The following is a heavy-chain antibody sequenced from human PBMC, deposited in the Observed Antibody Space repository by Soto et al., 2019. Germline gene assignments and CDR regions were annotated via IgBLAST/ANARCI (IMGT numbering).Heavy chain of an antibody. CDR2: ISSSSSYI. CDR3: ARDSDGGNSVFDY. Sequence: GGSLRLSCAASGFTFSSYSMNWVRQAPGKGLEWVSSISSSSSYIYYADSVKGRFTISRDNAKNSLYLQMNSLRAEDTAVYYCARDSDGGNSVFDYWGQGTLVTVSS. J-gene: IGHJ4*02. CDR1: GFTFSSYS. V-gene: IGHV3-21*01. D-gene: IGHD2-21*02.